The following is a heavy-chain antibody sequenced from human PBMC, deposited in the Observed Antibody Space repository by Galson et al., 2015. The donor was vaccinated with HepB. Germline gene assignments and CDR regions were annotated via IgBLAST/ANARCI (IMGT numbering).Heavy chain of an antibody. Sequence: SVKVSCKASGYTFTSYGISWVRQAPGQGLEWMGWISAYNGNTNYAQELQGRVTMTTDTSTSTAYMELRSLRSDDTAVYYCARALYDFWSGYGALPYYWGQGTLVTVSS. V-gene: IGHV1-18*04. CDR1: GYTFTSYG. CDR3: ARALYDFWSGYGALPYY. D-gene: IGHD3-3*01. J-gene: IGHJ4*02. CDR2: ISAYNGNT.